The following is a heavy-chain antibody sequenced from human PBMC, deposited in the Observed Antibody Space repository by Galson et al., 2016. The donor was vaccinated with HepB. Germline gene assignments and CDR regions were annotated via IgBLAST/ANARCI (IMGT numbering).Heavy chain of an antibody. Sequence: LRLSCAASGFSFSSYNMNWVRQAPGKGLEWVSFLSSTSSTIYYADSVKGRFTISRDNAKNSLYLQMNSLRDEDTAVYCCSRELMGSKEYYYYGMDVWGQGTTVTVSS. D-gene: IGHD1-26*01. CDR1: GFSFSSYN. J-gene: IGHJ6*02. CDR3: SRELMGSKEYYYYGMDV. V-gene: IGHV3-48*02. CDR2: LSSTSSTI.